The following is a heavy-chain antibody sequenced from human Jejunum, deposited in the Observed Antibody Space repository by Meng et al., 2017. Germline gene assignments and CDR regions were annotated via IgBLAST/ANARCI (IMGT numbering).Heavy chain of an antibody. CDR2: ISSTSDYI. D-gene: IGHD1-26*01. CDR3: ARAYSGTYYAHAFDI. V-gene: IGHV3-21*01. CDR1: GFTFSTSA. Sequence: GGSLRLSCAASGFTFSTSAMNWVRQAPGKGLEWLSSISSTSDYIYYADSVRGRFTVSRDNARNSLFLQLNSLRAEDTAMYYCARAYSGTYYAHAFDIWGQGTLVTVSS. J-gene: IGHJ3*02.